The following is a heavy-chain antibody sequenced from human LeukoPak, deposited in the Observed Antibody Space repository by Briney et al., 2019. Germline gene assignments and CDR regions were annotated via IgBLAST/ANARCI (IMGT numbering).Heavy chain of an antibody. D-gene: IGHD2-21*02. CDR1: VYTFTSYD. CDR2: MNPNSGNT. CDR3: ERAAYCGGDCYSFGF. J-gene: IGHJ1*01. Sequence: ASVNVSCKASVYTFTSYDINWVRQATGQGLEWVGWMNPNSGNTGYAQKFQGRGTMTRNTSIRTAYMEMSRLRSEDTAVYYCERAAYCGGDCYSFGFWGRGTLVPVSS. V-gene: IGHV1-8*01.